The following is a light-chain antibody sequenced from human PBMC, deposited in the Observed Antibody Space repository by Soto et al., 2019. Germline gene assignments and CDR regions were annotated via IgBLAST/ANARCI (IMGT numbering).Light chain of an antibody. CDR1: QSVSSNY. Sequence: EIVLTQSPGTLSLSPGERATLSCRASQSVSSNYLAWYQRKPGQAPRLLIYGASNRATGIPNRFSGSGSGTDFTLTITRLEPEDFVVYYCQQYGSYPPTFGQGTKVDI. CDR3: QQYGSYPPT. V-gene: IGKV3-20*01. CDR2: GAS. J-gene: IGKJ1*01.